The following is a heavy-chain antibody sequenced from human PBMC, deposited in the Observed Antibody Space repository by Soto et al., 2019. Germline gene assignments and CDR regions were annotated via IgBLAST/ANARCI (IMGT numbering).Heavy chain of an antibody. J-gene: IGHJ6*02. D-gene: IGHD4-17*01. CDR1: GGSMSSGDYY. V-gene: IGHV4-31*03. CDR3: AREPHSVNQIHAMDV. CDR2: IHYSGTT. Sequence: ASETLSLTCTVSGGSMSSGDYYWSWIRQHPGKGLEWIGYIHYSGTTYNNPSLKSRVIISIDTSKNQFSLKLSSVTAADTAVYYCAREPHSVNQIHAMDVWGQGTTVTVSS.